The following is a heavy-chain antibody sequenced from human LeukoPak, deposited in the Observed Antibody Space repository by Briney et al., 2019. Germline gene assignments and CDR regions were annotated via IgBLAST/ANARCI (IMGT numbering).Heavy chain of an antibody. CDR3: APIFGDYSDFDS. CDR1: GGSLTTYF. Sequence: PSETLSLTCAVYGGSLTTYFWSWIRQSPGKGLEWIGEITHFGSTNYNPSLRGRVTISRDTSKNQFSLRLTSVTAADTAVYYCAPIFGDYSDFDSWGQGTLVTVSS. V-gene: IGHV4-34*01. CDR2: ITHFGST. J-gene: IGHJ4*01. D-gene: IGHD4-17*01.